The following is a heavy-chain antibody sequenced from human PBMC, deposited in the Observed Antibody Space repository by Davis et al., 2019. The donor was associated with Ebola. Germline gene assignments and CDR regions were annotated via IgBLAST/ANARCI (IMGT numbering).Heavy chain of an antibody. J-gene: IGHJ4*02. CDR2: MYYSGGT. V-gene: IGHV4-59*01. CDR1: GGSISGYY. CDR3: AATDLSPLDY. D-gene: IGHD1-26*01. Sequence: SETLSLTCTLSGGSISGYYLTWIRQPPGKGLEWIGYMYYSGGTNYNPSLKSRVTISADTSKNQFSLKLSSVTAADTAVYYCAATDLSPLDYWGQGTLVTVSS.